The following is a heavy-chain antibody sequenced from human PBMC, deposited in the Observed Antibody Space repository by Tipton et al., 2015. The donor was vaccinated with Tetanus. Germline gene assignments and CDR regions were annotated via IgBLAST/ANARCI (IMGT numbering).Heavy chain of an antibody. D-gene: IGHD2-15*01. Sequence: QLVQSGPEVERPGSAVRVSCKTSGGAFRTYAISWVRQAPGQGLEWMGGIFPVYGTANYAPQFQGRVTITADEATGTAYMELNSLTSEGTAVDFCARPDRYCSGGSCDLALDSWGQGTLVIVS. J-gene: IGHJ5*01. V-gene: IGHV1-69*01. CDR3: ARPDRYCSGGSCDLALDS. CDR2: IFPVYGTA. CDR1: GGAFRTYA.